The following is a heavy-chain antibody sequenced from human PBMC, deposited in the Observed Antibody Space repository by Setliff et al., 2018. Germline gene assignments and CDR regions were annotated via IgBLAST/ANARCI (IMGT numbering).Heavy chain of an antibody. V-gene: IGHV1-2*02. Sequence: ASVKVSCKASGNTFTGYYIHWLRQAPGQGLEWMGCINPNSGDTTFAQKFQGRVTITRDTSNSTDYMDLSRLTYDDTAVYYCARVGGYASAWHGIEAFDIWGQGTKVTVSS. J-gene: IGHJ3*02. D-gene: IGHD6-19*01. CDR3: ARVGGYASAWHGIEAFDI. CDR1: GNTFTGYY. CDR2: INPNSGDT.